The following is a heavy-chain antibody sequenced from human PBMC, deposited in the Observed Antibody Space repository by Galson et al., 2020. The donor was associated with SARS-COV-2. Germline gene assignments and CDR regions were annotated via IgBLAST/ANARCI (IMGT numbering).Heavy chain of an antibody. J-gene: IGHJ6*02. D-gene: IGHD2-2*01. Sequence: SQTLSLTCNVSGGSVSGGSQYWSWIRQPAGKGLEWIGRIYISGSTNYNPSLKSRVTISLDTSKNQFSLKVTSVTAADTAGYYCARISSWDYYFYGMGVWGQGATGTVSS. CDR1: GGSVSGGSQY. V-gene: IGHV4-61*02. CDR3: ARISSWDYYFYGMGV. CDR2: IYISGST.